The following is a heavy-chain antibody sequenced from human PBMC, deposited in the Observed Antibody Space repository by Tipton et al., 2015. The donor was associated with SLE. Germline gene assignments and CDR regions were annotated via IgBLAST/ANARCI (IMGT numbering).Heavy chain of an antibody. CDR1: GFNVISNY. D-gene: IGHD2/OR15-2a*01. CDR2: IYSGDISNSGDT. Sequence: GSLRLSCEASGFNVISNYMTWVRQAPGKGLEWVSIIYSGDISNSGDTYYADSVKGRFTISRDNSKNTLYLQMNNLRAEDTAVYYCGGTPGQDYFPGMTAGGQEPTVPVS. J-gene: IGHJ6*02. V-gene: IGHV3-53*05. CDR3: GGTPGQDYFPGMTA.